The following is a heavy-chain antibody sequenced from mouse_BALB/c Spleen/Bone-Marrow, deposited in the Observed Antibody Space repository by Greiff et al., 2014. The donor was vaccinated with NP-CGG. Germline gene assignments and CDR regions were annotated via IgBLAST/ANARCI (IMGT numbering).Heavy chain of an antibody. CDR2: IDPASGNT. D-gene: IGHD2-3*01. V-gene: IGHV14-3*02. CDR3: AHDAPFTY. Sequence: DVKLQESGADLVKPGASVKLSCTTSGFNIKDTFMHWVKQRPEQGLEWIGRIDPASGNTKYDPKFQGKATRAADTSSNKVSLQLSGLTSEDTAVYYCAHDAPFTYWGQGTLVTVSA. J-gene: IGHJ3*01. CDR1: GFNIKDTF.